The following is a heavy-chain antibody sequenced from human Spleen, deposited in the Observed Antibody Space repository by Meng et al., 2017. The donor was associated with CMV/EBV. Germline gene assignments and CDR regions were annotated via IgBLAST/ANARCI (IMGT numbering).Heavy chain of an antibody. Sequence: SETLSLTCTVSGYPISYGYYWGWMRQSPGKGLEWIGNIFHSGTTYYNPSLKSRVTISVDTSKNQFSLNLSSVTAADTAVYYCVRDPGYCTSVNCQGVDPWGQGTLVTVSS. CDR3: VRDPGYCTSVNCQGVDP. V-gene: IGHV4-38-2*02. CDR1: GYPISYGYY. CDR2: IFHSGTT. D-gene: IGHD2-8*02. J-gene: IGHJ5*02.